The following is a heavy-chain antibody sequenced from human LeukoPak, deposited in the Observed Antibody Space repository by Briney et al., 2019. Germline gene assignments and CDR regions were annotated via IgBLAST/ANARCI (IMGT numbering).Heavy chain of an antibody. CDR2: ISGSGGST. D-gene: IGHD6-6*01. V-gene: IGHV3-23*01. CDR3: AKDDSSSSVFDY. Sequence: PGGSLRLFCAASGFTFSSYAMSWVRQAPGKGLEWVSAISGSGGSTYYADSVKGRFTVSRDNSKNTLYLQMNSLRAEDTAVYYCAKDDSSSSVFDYWGQGTLVTVSS. J-gene: IGHJ4*02. CDR1: GFTFSSYA.